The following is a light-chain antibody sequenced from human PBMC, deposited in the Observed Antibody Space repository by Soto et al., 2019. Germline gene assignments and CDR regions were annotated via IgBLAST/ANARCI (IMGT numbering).Light chain of an antibody. J-gene: IGLJ6*01. Sequence: NFMLTQPHSVSESPGKTVTISCTRSSGSIASNYVQWYQQRPGSAPTTVIYEDNQRPSGVPDRFSGSIDSSSNSASLTISGLKTEDEADYYCQSYDSRNRSVFGSGTQLTVL. CDR3: QSYDSRNRSV. CDR2: EDN. V-gene: IGLV6-57*04. CDR1: SGSIASNY.